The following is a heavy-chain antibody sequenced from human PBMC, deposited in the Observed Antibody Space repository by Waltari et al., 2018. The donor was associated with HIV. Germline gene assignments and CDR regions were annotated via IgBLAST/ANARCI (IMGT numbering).Heavy chain of an antibody. D-gene: IGHD4-4*01. CDR1: GFPFDDFA. J-gene: IGHJ4*02. CDR2: ISWNGDNL. Sequence: EVQLVESGGDLVQPGRSLRLSCVGSGFPFDDFAMHWVRQAPGKGLEWVSAISWNGDNLGYADSVRGRFTISRDNAKNSLYLQINSLRAEDTAFYYCAKDHGLHWEVLYYFDYWGQGTLVTVSS. V-gene: IGHV3-9*01. CDR3: AKDHGLHWEVLYYFDY.